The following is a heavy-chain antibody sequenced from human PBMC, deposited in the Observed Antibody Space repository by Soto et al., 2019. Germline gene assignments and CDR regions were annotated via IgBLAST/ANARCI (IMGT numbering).Heavy chain of an antibody. Sequence: GSLRLSCAASGFTVSSNYMSWVRQVPGKGLEWVSVIYSGGSTYYADSVKGRFTISRDNSKNTLYLQMNSLRAEDTAVYYCARGPSRLGEVGYLNWGQGTLVTAPQ. CDR3: ARGPSRLGEVGYLN. D-gene: IGHD6-25*01. CDR1: GFTVSSNY. J-gene: IGHJ4*02. V-gene: IGHV3-53*01. CDR2: IYSGGST.